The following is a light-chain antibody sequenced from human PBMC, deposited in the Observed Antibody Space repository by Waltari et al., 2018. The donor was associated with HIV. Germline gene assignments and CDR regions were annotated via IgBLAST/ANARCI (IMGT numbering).Light chain of an antibody. CDR3: QQSYDVPYT. CDR1: QTIRNY. V-gene: IGKV1-39*01. J-gene: IGKJ2*01. CDR2: AES. Sequence: DIQMTQSPSSLSASVGERVTITCRASQTIRNYLNWYQQRPGIAPKLLIYAESSLQSGVASRFSGSVSGTDFTLTISSLQPEDSAIYYCQQSYDVPYTFGQGTNLEIK.